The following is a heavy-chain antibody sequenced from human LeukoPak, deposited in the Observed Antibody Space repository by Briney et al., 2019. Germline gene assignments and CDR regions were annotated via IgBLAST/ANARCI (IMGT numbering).Heavy chain of an antibody. CDR3: AGMSGYGDYGGFDY. D-gene: IGHD4-17*01. V-gene: IGHV4-30-4*01. CDR1: GGSISRGDYH. J-gene: IGHJ4*02. Sequence: PSETLSFTCTVSGGSISRGDYHWTWIRQPPGKGLEWIGYIYYSGSTYYNPSLKSRVTISVDTSKNQFSLKLSSVTAADTAVYYCAGMSGYGDYGGFDYWGQGTLVTVSS. CDR2: IYYSGST.